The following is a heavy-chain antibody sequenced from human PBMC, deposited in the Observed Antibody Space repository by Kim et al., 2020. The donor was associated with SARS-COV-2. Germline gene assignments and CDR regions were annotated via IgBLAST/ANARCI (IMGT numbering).Heavy chain of an antibody. D-gene: IGHD6-13*01. J-gene: IGHJ6*02. CDR2: ISSSSSTI. Sequence: GGSLRLSCAASGFTFSSYSMNWVRQAPGKGLEWVSYISSSSSTIYYADSVKGRFTISRDNAKNSLYLQMNSLRDEDTAVYYCASFLGGVWQQLIRRYYYYYGMDVWGQGTTVTVSS. CDR1: GFTFSSYS. V-gene: IGHV3-48*02. CDR3: ASFLGGVWQQLIRRYYYYYGMDV.